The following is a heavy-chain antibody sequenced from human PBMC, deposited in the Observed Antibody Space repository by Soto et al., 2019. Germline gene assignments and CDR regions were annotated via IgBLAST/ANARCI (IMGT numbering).Heavy chain of an antibody. D-gene: IGHD4-17*01. V-gene: IGHV3-30-3*01. CDR3: ARPMGYDGDRDAFDI. CDR2: RSDDGRNK. CDR1: GFTFSSYA. Sequence: QVQLVESGGGVVQPGRSLRLSRAASGFTFSSYAMNLVRQAPGKGLEGVAVRSDDGRNKYYADSVKGRFTISRDNSKNTLYLQMNRLRAEDTAVYYCARPMGYDGDRDAFDIWGQGTMGTGSS. J-gene: IGHJ3*02.